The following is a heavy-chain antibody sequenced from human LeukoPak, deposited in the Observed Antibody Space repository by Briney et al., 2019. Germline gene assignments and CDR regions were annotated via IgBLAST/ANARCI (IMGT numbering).Heavy chain of an antibody. CDR1: GFTFSDYA. J-gene: IGHJ4*02. CDR2: ISSSSTI. Sequence: GGSLRLSCAASGFTFSDYALNWVRQAPGKGLEWVSYISSSSTIYYADSVKGRFTISRDNAKNSLYLQMNSLRAEDTAVYYCARGSTYYDSSGQVPFDYWGQGTLVTVSS. V-gene: IGHV3-69-1*01. D-gene: IGHD3-22*01. CDR3: ARGSTYYDSSGQVPFDY.